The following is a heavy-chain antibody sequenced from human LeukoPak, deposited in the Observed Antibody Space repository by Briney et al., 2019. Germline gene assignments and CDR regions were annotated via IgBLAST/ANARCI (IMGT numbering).Heavy chain of an antibody. D-gene: IGHD3-22*01. V-gene: IGHV3-15*07. CDR1: GFTFSNAW. J-gene: IGHJ1*01. Sequence: GGSLRLSCAASGFTFSNAWMNWVRQGPGKGLEWVGRIKSKTEGGTTYYAAPVKGRFTISRDDSKNTLYLQMNSLKTEDTAVYYCTTDPHYYESSGYHEYFQHWGQGTLVTVSS. CDR3: TTDPHYYESSGYHEYFQH. CDR2: IKSKTEGGTT.